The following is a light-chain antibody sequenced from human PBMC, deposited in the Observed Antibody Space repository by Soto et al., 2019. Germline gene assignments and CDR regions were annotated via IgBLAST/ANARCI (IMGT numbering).Light chain of an antibody. V-gene: IGLV2-23*01. J-gene: IGLJ2*01. CDR1: SSDVASYDL. CDR2: EGT. CDR3: CSYVGSSSPAI. Sequence: QSALTQPASVSGSPGQWITISCTGTSSDVASYDLVSWYQQHPGKAPKLMIYEGTKRPSGVSDRFSGSNSGNTASLTISGLQAEDEADYYCCSYVGSSSPAIFGGGTKLTVL.